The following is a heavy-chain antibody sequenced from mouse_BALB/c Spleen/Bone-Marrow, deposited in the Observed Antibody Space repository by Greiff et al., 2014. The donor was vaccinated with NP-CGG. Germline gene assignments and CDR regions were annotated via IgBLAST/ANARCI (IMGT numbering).Heavy chain of an antibody. J-gene: IGHJ1*01. D-gene: IGHD2-4*01. CDR2: IDPSDSYT. CDR1: GYTLTSYW. Sequence: QVQLKESGAELVKPGASVKMSCKASGYTLTSYWMHWGRQRPGQGLEWIGVIDPSDSYTSYNQKFKGKATLTVDTSSSTAYMQLSSLTSEDSAVYYCTRGDYDWYFDVWGAGTTVTVSS. V-gene: IGHV1S127*01. CDR3: TRGDYDWYFDV.